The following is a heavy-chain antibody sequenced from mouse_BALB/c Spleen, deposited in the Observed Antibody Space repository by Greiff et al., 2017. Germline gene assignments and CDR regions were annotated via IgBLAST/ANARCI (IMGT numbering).Heavy chain of an antibody. CDR2: ISTYYGDA. V-gene: IGHV1S137*01. J-gene: IGHJ4*01. Sequence: VKLMESGAELVRPGVSVKISCKGSGYTFTDYAMHWVKQSHAKSLEWIGVISTYYGDASYNQKFKGKATMTVDKSSSTAYMELARLTSEDSAIYYCARRGYYGSSYYYAMDYWGQGTSVTVSS. CDR1: GYTFTDYA. CDR3: ARRGYYGSSYYYAMDY. D-gene: IGHD1-1*01.